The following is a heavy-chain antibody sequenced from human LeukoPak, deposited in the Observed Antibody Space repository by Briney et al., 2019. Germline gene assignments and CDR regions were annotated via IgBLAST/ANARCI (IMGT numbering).Heavy chain of an antibody. J-gene: IGHJ5*02. CDR2: IYPADSDT. Sequence: GESLKISCKGSGYSFASFWIGWVRQMPGKGLEWMGVIYPADSDTRYSPSFQGQATTSADKSTSTAYLQWSTLKASDTAIYYCARQSAAAQYTNWFDPWGQGTLVTVSS. CDR1: GYSFASFW. CDR3: ARQSAAAQYTNWFDP. D-gene: IGHD2-2*01. V-gene: IGHV5-51*01.